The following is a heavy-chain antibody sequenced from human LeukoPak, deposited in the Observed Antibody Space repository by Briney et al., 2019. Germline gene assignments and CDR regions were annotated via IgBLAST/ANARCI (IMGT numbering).Heavy chain of an antibody. CDR3: ARTGYSGSWYHYYYGMDV. CDR2: INHSGST. Sequence: PSETLSLTCAVYGGSFSGYYWSWIRQPPGKGLEWIGEINHSGSTNYNPSLKSRVTISVDTSKNQFSLKLSSVTAADTAVYYCARTGYSGSWYHYYYGMDVWGKGTTVTVSS. D-gene: IGHD6-13*01. J-gene: IGHJ6*04. CDR1: GGSFSGYY. V-gene: IGHV4-34*01.